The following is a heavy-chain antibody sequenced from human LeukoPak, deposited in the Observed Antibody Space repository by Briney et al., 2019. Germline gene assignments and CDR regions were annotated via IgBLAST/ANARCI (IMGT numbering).Heavy chain of an antibody. V-gene: IGHV3-23*01. Sequence: PGGSLRLSCAASGFTFSTYATSWVRQAPGRGLEWVSGISGSGDDTFYADSVKGRVTISRDNSKNTLYLQMSSLRAEDTAVYYCAKVWFGDWYYYYYMDVWGKGTTVTVS. CDR1: GFTFSTYA. D-gene: IGHD3-10*01. CDR3: AKVWFGDWYYYYYMDV. CDR2: ISGSGDDT. J-gene: IGHJ6*03.